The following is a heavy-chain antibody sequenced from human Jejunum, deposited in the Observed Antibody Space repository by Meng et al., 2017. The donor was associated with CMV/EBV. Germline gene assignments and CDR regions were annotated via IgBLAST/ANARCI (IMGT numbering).Heavy chain of an antibody. CDR1: FTFSSYA. CDR2: ITGGGGGT. V-gene: IGHV3-23*01. J-gene: IGHJ3*02. CDR3: AKDRYSDYAPYDTFDI. D-gene: IGHD5-12*01. Sequence: FTFSSYALTWVRQAPGKGLEWVSSITGGGGGTYYADSVKGRFTVSRDNSKNTVYLQMSNLRAEDTAVYYCAKDRYSDYAPYDTFDIWGQGTKVTVSS.